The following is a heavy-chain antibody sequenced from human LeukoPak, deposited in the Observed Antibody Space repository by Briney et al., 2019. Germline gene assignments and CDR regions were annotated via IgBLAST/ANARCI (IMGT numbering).Heavy chain of an antibody. CDR1: GFTFSSYA. J-gene: IGHJ4*02. V-gene: IGHV3-23*01. CDR2: ISGSGGST. D-gene: IGHD4-17*01. Sequence: GGSLRLSCAASGFTFSSYAMSWVRQAPGKGLEWVSAISGSGGSTYYADSVKGRFTISRDSSKNTLYLQMNSLRAEDTAVYYCAKDSVGDYAGSVGPYWGQGTLVTVSS. CDR3: AKDSVGDYAGSVGPY.